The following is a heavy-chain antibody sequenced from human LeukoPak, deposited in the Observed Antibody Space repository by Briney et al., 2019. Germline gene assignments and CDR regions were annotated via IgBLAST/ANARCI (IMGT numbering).Heavy chain of an antibody. J-gene: IGHJ4*02. D-gene: IGHD1-26*01. V-gene: IGHV3-7*01. CDR1: GFTFSSYW. Sequence: GGSLRLSCAASGFTFSSYWMSWVRQAPGKGLEWVANIKQDGSEKYYVDSVKGRFTISRDNAKNSLYLQMNSLRAEDTAVYYCAREQGGSYHGDYFDYWGQGTLVTVSS. CDR3: AREQGGSYHGDYFDY. CDR2: IKQDGSEK.